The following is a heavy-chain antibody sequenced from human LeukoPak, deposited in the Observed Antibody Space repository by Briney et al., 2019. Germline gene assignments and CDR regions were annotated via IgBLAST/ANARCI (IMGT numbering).Heavy chain of an antibody. CDR1: GYTLTELS. D-gene: IGHD6-19*01. CDR3: ATVPRIAVAGIYFDY. J-gene: IGHJ4*02. Sequence: ASVKVSCKVSGYTLTELSMHWVRQAPGKGLEWMGGFDPEDGETIYAQKFQGRVTMTEDTSTDTAYMELSSLRFEDTAVYYCATVPRIAVAGIYFDYWGQGTLVTVSS. CDR2: FDPEDGET. V-gene: IGHV1-24*01.